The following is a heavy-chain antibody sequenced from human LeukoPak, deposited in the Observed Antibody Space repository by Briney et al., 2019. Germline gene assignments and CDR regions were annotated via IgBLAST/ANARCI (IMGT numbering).Heavy chain of an antibody. Sequence: GGSLRLSCAASGLTFSSYSMNWVRQAPGKGLEWVSSISSSSTYIYYADSLKGRFTISRDNAKNSLYLHMNSLRAEDTAVYYCARETFCTSTRCPIGDHFDYWGQGTLVTVSS. D-gene: IGHD2-2*01. J-gene: IGHJ4*02. V-gene: IGHV3-21*01. CDR2: ISSSSTYI. CDR1: GLTFSSYS. CDR3: ARETFCTSTRCPIGDHFDY.